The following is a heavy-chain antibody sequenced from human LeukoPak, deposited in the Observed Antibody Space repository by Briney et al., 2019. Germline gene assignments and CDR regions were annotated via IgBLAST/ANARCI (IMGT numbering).Heavy chain of an antibody. CDR3: AILKSPTDPDY. V-gene: IGHV3-74*01. J-gene: IGHJ4*02. CDR1: GIRISDHW. Sequence: PGGSLRLSCAVSGIRISDHWMHWVRQVPGRQPEWLARITSDGTGTSYADSVRGRFMISRDNARNTLFLQMTSVRGDDTAVYYSAILKSPTDPDYWGQGTLVTVSA. CDR2: ITSDGTGT. D-gene: IGHD2-21*02.